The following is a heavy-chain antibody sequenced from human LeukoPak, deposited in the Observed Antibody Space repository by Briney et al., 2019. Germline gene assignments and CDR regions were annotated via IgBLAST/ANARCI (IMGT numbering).Heavy chain of an antibody. D-gene: IGHD1-26*01. Sequence: SETLSLACTVSGGSISSSSYYWGWIRQPPGKGLEWIGEINHSGSTNYNPSLKSRVTMSVDTSKNQFSLKLRSVTAADTAVYYCARGRIVGATPYYYYGLDVWGQGTTVTVSS. J-gene: IGHJ6*02. CDR2: INHSGST. V-gene: IGHV4-39*07. CDR3: ARGRIVGATPYYYYGLDV. CDR1: GGSISSSSYY.